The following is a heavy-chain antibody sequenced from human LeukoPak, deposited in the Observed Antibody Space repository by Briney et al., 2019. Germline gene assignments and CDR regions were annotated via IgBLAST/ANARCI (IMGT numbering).Heavy chain of an antibody. CDR2: ISYDDSNK. Sequence: GGSLRLSCAASGFTFSSYAMHWVRQAPGKGLEWVAVISYDDSNKYYADSVKGRFTISRDNSKNTLYLQMNSLRAEDTAVYYCATHPTSSLPYWGQGTLVTVSS. D-gene: IGHD6-6*01. J-gene: IGHJ4*02. CDR3: ATHPTSSLPY. CDR1: GFTFSSYA. V-gene: IGHV3-30*04.